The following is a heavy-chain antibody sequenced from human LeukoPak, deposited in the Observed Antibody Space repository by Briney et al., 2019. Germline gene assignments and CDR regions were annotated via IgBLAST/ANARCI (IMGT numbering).Heavy chain of an antibody. D-gene: IGHD5-18*01. J-gene: IGHJ4*02. V-gene: IGHV4-38-2*02. CDR2: IYHSGST. CDR1: GYSISSGYY. CDR3: ARERDTVMPKKYYFDY. Sequence: SETLSLTCTVSGYSISSGYYWGWIRQPPGKGLEWIGSIYHSGSTYYNPSLKSRVTISVDTSKNQFSLKLSSVTAADTAVYYCARERDTVMPKKYYFDYWGQGTLVTVSS.